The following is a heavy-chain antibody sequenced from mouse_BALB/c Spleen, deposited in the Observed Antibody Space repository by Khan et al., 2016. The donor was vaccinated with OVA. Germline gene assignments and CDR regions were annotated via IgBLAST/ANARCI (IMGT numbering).Heavy chain of an antibody. Sequence: EVKLLESGPGLVKPSQSLSLTCTVTGYSITSDYAWNWIRQFPGNKLEWMGYISSTGGTSYNPSLKSRISITRDTSKNQFFLQLKSVTTEDTATYYWGRSLDYSYGDALDCGGRGKAVTV. J-gene: IGHJ4*01. V-gene: IGHV3-2*02. CDR1: GYSITSDYA. CDR2: ISSTGGT. D-gene: IGHD2-12*01. CDR3: GRSLDYSYGDALDC.